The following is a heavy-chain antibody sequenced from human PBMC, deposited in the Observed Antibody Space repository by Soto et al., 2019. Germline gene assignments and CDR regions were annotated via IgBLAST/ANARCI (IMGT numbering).Heavy chain of an antibody. J-gene: IGHJ6*02. V-gene: IGHV1-18*01. D-gene: IGHD1-26*01. CDR1: GYTFTSYG. CDR3: ARATEWELLGRYYYYGMDV. Sequence: QVQLVQSGAEVKKPGASVKVSCKASGYTFTSYGISWVRQAPGQGLEWMGWISAYNGNTNYAQKLQGRVTMTTDTSTITAYMELRSLRSDDTAVYYCARATEWELLGRYYYYGMDVWGQGTTVTVSS. CDR2: ISAYNGNT.